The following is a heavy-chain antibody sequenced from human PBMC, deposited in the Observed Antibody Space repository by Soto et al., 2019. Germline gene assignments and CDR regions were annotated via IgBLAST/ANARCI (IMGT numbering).Heavy chain of an antibody. CDR3: TRHEDDSGANLDY. Sequence: GGSLRLSCAASGFTFSGSAMNWVRQASGKGLEWVGRIRSKANSYATAYAASVKGRFTISRDDSKNTAYLQMNSLKNEDTAVYYCTRHEDDSGANLDYWGQGTQVTVSS. CDR2: IRSKANSYAT. CDR1: GFTFSGSA. D-gene: IGHD3-10*01. V-gene: IGHV3-73*01. J-gene: IGHJ4*02.